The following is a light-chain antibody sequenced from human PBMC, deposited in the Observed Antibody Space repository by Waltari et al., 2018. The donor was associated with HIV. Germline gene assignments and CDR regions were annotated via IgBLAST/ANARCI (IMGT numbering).Light chain of an antibody. J-gene: IGLJ2*01. V-gene: IGLV2-23*02. Sequence: QSALTPPAPVSGSPGQSLTMSSTGTSSDVRRYNLVSCDQQHPGKAPKLIIYEVNKRPPGITNRFSGFKSGNTASLTITGLQAEDEADYHCCSYAIGGTFVFGGGTKVTVL. CDR3: CSYAIGGTFV. CDR1: SSDVRRYNL. CDR2: EVN.